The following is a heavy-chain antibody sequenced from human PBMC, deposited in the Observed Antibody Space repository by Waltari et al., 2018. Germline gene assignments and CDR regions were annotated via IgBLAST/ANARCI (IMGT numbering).Heavy chain of an antibody. CDR2: IYSGGST. D-gene: IGHD2-15*01. CDR1: GFTFSSYA. V-gene: IGHV3-23*03. Sequence: EVRLLESGGGLVQPGGSLRLSCAASGFTFSSYAMSWVRKAPGKGLEWVSVIYSGGSTYYADSVKGRFTISRDNSKNTLYLQMNSLRAEDTAVYYCAKDDHCSGGSCYPSDAFDIWGQGTMVTVSS. CDR3: AKDDHCSGGSCYPSDAFDI. J-gene: IGHJ3*02.